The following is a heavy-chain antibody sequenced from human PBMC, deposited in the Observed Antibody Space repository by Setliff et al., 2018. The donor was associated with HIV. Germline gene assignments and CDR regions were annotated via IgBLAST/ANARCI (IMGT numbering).Heavy chain of an antibody. Sequence: SETLSLTCTVSGGSISLYYWSWIRQPPGKGLEWIGYIYYSGTTNYNPSLKSRVTISVDTSKNQFSLRLTSVIAADTAVYYCARHLYYYDSSGYLQPYYYMDVWGKGTTVTVSS. V-gene: IGHV4-59*08. CDR3: ARHLYYYDSSGYLQPYYYMDV. CDR2: IYYSGTT. D-gene: IGHD3-22*01. CDR1: GGSISLYY. J-gene: IGHJ6*03.